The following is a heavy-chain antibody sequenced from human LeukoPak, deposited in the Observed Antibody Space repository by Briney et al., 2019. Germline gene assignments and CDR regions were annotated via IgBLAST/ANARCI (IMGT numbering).Heavy chain of an antibody. V-gene: IGHV4-4*09. J-gene: IGHJ4*02. CDR3: ATHSSSWYGGLAY. CDR2: IYTSGST. D-gene: IGHD6-13*01. CDR1: GGSTSSYY. Sequence: PSETLSLTCTVSGGSTSSYYWSWIRQPPGKGLEWIGYIYTSGSTNYNPSLKSRVTISVDTSKNQFSLKLSSVTAADTAVYYCATHSSSWYGGLAYWGQGTLVTVSS.